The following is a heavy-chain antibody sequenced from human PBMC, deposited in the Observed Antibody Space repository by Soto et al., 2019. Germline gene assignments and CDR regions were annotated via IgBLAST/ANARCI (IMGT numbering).Heavy chain of an antibody. V-gene: IGHV4-34*01. CDR1: GGSFSGYY. Sequence: QVQLQQWGAGLLKPSETLSLTCAVYGGSFSGYYWSWIRQPPGKGLEWMGEINHSGSTNYNPSLKSRVTISVDTSKNQFSLKLSSVTAADTAVYYCARGGVVYCSSTSCPGGDYWGQGTLVTVSS. J-gene: IGHJ4*02. CDR3: ARGGVVYCSSTSCPGGDY. CDR2: INHSGST. D-gene: IGHD2-2*01.